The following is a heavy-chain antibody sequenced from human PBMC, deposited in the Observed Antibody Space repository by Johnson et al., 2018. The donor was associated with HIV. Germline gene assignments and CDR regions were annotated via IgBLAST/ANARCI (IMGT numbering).Heavy chain of an antibody. Sequence: QVQLVESGGGLVKPGGSLRLSCAASGFTFSDYYMSWIRQAPGQGLEWVSYISSSGSTTYYADSVKGRFTISRDNAKNSLYLQVNSLRAEDTAVYYCAKDQGWFGEFMNAFDIWGQGTMVTVSS. CDR3: AKDQGWFGEFMNAFDI. D-gene: IGHD3-10*01. V-gene: IGHV3-11*04. J-gene: IGHJ3*02. CDR1: GFTFSDYY. CDR2: ISSSGSTT.